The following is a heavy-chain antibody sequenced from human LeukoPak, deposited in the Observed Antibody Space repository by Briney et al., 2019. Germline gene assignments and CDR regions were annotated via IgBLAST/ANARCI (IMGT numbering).Heavy chain of an antibody. J-gene: IGHJ4*02. D-gene: IGHD2-15*01. V-gene: IGHV3-23*01. CDR3: ARDGGGYQFAY. CDR1: GFTFSSYA. CDR2: ISGSGGST. Sequence: PGGSLRLSCTASGFTFSSYALSWVRQAPGKGLEWVSAISGSGGSTYYAASVKGRFSISRANYKNTLYLQRNSLRAEDTAVYYCARDGGGYQFAYWGQGTLVTVSS.